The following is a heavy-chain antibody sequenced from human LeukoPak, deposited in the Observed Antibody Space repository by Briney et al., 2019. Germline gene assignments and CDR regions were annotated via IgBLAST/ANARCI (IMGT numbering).Heavy chain of an antibody. V-gene: IGHV4-34*01. CDR2: INHSGGT. Sequence: SETLSLTCAVYGGSFSGYYWSWIRQPPGKGLEWIGEINHSGGTNYNPSLKSRVTMSVDTSKNQFSLKLSSVTAADTAVYYCARGDFWSGYYLGTYYFDYWGQGTLVTVSS. CDR3: ARGDFWSGYYLGTYYFDY. D-gene: IGHD3-3*01. CDR1: GGSFSGYY. J-gene: IGHJ4*02.